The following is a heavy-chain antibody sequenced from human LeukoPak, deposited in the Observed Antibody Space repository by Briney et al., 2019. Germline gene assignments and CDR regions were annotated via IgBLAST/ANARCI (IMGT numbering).Heavy chain of an antibody. CDR3: ARGHDFWSGYPFDY. CDR1: GGSFSGYY. D-gene: IGHD3-3*01. V-gene: IGHV4-34*01. Sequence: PSETLSLTCAVYGGSFSGYYWSWIRQPPGKGLEWIGEINHSGSTNYNPSLKSRVTISVDTSKNQFSLKLSSVTAADTAVYYCARGHDFWSGYPFDYWGQGTLVTVSS. CDR2: INHSGST. J-gene: IGHJ4*02.